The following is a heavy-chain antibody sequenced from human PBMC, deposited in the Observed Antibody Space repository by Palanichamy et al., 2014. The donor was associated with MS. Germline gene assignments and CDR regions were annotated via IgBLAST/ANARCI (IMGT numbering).Heavy chain of an antibody. J-gene: IGHJ4*02. D-gene: IGHD3-22*01. CDR1: GFTFSKFS. CDR3: AREDYYDSTGSVTAQNDY. Sequence: EVQLVESGGGLVKPGGSLRLSCAASGFTFSKFSMNWVRQAPGKGLEWVATISTTSIYIYYADSVKGRFTLSRDNARNSLYLQMNSLRAEDTAVYYCAREDYYDSTGSVTAQNDYWGQGTLVTVSS. CDR2: ISTTSIYI. V-gene: IGHV3-21*01.